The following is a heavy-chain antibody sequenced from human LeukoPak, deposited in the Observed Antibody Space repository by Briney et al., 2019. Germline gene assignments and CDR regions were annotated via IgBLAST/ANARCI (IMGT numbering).Heavy chain of an antibody. CDR1: GFSFSGHW. V-gene: IGHV3-74*01. J-gene: IGHJ4*02. CDR3: ARGWYSFDY. Sequence: GGSLRLSCAASGFSFSGHWMHWARQLPGKGLVWVSRISPTGSTTSYADSVKGRFTVSRDNSKNTLYLQMNSLRAEDTAVYHCARGWYSFDYWGRGTLVTVSS. CDR2: ISPTGSTT. D-gene: IGHD6-19*01.